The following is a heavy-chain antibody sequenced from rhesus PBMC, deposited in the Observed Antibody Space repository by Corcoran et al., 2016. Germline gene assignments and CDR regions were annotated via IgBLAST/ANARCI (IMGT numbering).Heavy chain of an antibody. Sequence: QVKLQQWGEGLVTPSETLSLTCAVYGGSISGYYYWSWIRQAPGKGLEWIGNIDGNSASTNYNPSLKNRVTISKDTSKNQFSLKLSSVTAADTAVYYCAREAAGLGYWGQGVLVTVSS. D-gene: IGHD6-13*01. J-gene: IGHJ4*01. CDR3: AREAAGLGY. CDR1: GGSISGYYY. CDR2: IDGNSAST. V-gene: IGHV4-73*01.